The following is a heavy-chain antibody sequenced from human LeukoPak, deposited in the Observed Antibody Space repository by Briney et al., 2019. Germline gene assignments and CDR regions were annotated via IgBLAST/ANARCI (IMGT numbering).Heavy chain of an antibody. CDR1: GGSISSYY. V-gene: IGHV4-4*07. D-gene: IGHD6-19*01. Sequence: SETLFLTCTVSGGSISSYYWSWIRQPAGKGLEWIGRIYTSWSTNYNPSLKSRVTMSVDTSKNQFSLKLSSVTAADTAVYYCAAGIAVADFDYWGQGTLVTVSS. CDR3: AAGIAVADFDY. CDR2: IYTSWST. J-gene: IGHJ4*02.